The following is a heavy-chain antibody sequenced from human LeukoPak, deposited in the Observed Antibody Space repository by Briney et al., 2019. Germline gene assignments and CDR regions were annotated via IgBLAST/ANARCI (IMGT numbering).Heavy chain of an antibody. D-gene: IGHD3-16*01. CDR1: GFTFDDYA. CDR3: AKDAGDLTYYFDY. V-gene: IGHV3-9*03. Sequence: GGSLRLSCAASGFTFDDYAIHWVRQAPGKGLEWVSGISWNSGSIGYADSVKGRFTISRDNAKNSLYLQMNSLRAEDMALYYCAKDAGDLTYYFDYWGQGTLVTVSS. J-gene: IGHJ4*02. CDR2: ISWNSGSI.